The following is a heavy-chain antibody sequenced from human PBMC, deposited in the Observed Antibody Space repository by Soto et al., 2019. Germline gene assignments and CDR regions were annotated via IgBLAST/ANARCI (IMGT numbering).Heavy chain of an antibody. CDR1: GGSINSSSYF. J-gene: IGHJ5*02. Sequence: PSETLSLTCSVSGGSINSSSYFWGWVRQPPGKGLEWIGSIYYSGSTYYNPSLRSRVTISVDTSKNQFSLKLSSVTAADAAVFYCAIHYSSGSRNCLDPWGQGTLVTVSS. CDR3: AIHYSSGSRNCLDP. CDR2: IYYSGST. V-gene: IGHV4-39*01. D-gene: IGHD6-19*01.